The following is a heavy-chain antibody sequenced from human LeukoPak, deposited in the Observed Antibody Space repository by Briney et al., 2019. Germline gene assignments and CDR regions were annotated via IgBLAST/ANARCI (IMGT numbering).Heavy chain of an antibody. V-gene: IGHV4-61*02. CDR3: AREMATIKYSYYCYGMDV. J-gene: IGHJ6*02. Sequence: HPSQTLSLTCTVSGGSISSGSYYWSWIRQPAGKGLEWIGRIYTSGSTNYNPSLKSRVTISVDTSKNQFSLKLSSVTAADTAVYYCAREMATIKYSYYCYGMDVWGQGTTVTVSS. CDR2: IYTSGST. D-gene: IGHD5-24*01. CDR1: GGSISSGSYY.